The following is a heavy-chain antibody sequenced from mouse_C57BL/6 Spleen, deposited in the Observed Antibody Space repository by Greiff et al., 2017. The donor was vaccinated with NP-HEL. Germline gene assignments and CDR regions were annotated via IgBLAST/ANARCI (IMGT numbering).Heavy chain of an antibody. J-gene: IGHJ2*01. CDR1: GYTFTSYW. CDR2: IDPSDSYT. Sequence: VKLQQPGAELVRPGTSVKLSCKASGYTFTSYWMHWVKQRPGQGLEWIGVIDPSDSYTNYNQKFKGKATLTVDTSSSTAYMQLSSLTSEDSAVYYCARRGDYGFDYWGQGTTLTVSS. CDR3: ARRGDYGFDY. D-gene: IGHD2-4*01. V-gene: IGHV1-59*01.